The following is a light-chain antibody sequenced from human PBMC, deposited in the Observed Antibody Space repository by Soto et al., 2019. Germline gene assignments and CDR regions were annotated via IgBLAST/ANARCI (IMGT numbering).Light chain of an antibody. Sequence: QSALTQPASVSGSPGQSIAISCTGTSSDVGGYNYVSCYQQHPDKAPKLILYDVTNRPSGVSNRFSGAKSGNTASLTISGLQAEDEADYYCSSYTTITTYVFGTGTKLTVL. J-gene: IGLJ1*01. V-gene: IGLV2-14*01. CDR2: DVT. CDR3: SSYTTITTYV. CDR1: SSDVGGYNY.